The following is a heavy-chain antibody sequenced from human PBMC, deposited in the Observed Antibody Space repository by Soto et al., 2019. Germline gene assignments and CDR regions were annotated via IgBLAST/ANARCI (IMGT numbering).Heavy chain of an antibody. J-gene: IGHJ1*01. CDR1: GFTFSSYA. Sequence: GGSLRLSCAASGFTFSSYAMSWVRQAPGKGLEWVSAISGSGGSTYYADSVKGRFTISRDNSKNTLYLQMNSLRAEDTAVYYCAKDKGSGSYYPYFQHWGQGTLVTVSS. CDR3: AKDKGSGSYYPYFQH. CDR2: ISGSGGST. V-gene: IGHV3-23*01. D-gene: IGHD1-26*01.